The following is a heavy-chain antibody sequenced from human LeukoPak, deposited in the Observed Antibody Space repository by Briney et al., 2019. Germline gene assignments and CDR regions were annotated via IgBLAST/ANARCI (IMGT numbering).Heavy chain of an antibody. CDR2: TYYRSKWYD. CDR1: GDSVSSNGAA. CDR3: TRASNFAFDF. J-gene: IGHJ3*01. V-gene: IGHV6-1*01. Sequence: SQTLSLTCAISGDSVSSNGAAWNWIRQAPSRGLEWLGRTYYRSKWYDHYSVSVKSRITINPDTSKNQFSLQLNSVTPEDTAVYYCTRASNFAFDFWGLGTMVTVSS.